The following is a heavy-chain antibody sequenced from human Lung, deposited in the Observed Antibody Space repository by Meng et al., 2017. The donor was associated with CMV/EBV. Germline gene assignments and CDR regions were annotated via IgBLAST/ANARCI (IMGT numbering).Heavy chain of an antibody. J-gene: IGHJ6*02. CDR3: ARLDDYGDTSKFDV. D-gene: IGHD4-17*01. CDR1: GYTFTGYY. CDR2: INPNSGDT. V-gene: IGHV1-2*02. Sequence: ASVKVSCKTSGYTFTGYYIHWVRQAPGPGLEWMGWINPNSGDTSYAQNFQGRVTMTRDTSITTAYMELSRLRSDDTAVYYCARLDDYGDTSKFDVWGQGTXVTVSS.